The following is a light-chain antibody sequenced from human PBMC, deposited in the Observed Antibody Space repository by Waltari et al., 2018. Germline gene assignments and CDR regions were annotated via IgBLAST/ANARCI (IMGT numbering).Light chain of an antibody. J-gene: IGLJ3*02. Sequence: QSVLTQPPSVSEAPRQRVTISCSGTSYNIENNGVNWYQQFPGTAPRLLVYQDDMVPSGVSDRFSGSKSGTSASLAISGLQSEDEADYYCAAWDDSLNGWVFGGGTKLTVL. V-gene: IGLV1-36*01. CDR3: AAWDDSLNGWV. CDR1: SYNIENNG. CDR2: QDD.